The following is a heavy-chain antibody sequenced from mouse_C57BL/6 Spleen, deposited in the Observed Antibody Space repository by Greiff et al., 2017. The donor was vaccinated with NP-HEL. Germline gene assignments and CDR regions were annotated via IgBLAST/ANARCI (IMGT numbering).Heavy chain of an antibody. CDR2: INPNNGGT. CDR3: ARKDLAGSWFAY. Sequence: EVQLQESGPELVKPGASVKMSCKASGYTFTDYNMHWVKQSHGKSLEWIGYINPNNGGTSYNQKFKGKATLTVNKSSSTAYMELRSLTSEDSAVYYCARKDLAGSWFAYWGQGTLVTVSA. V-gene: IGHV1-22*01. CDR1: GYTFTDYN. J-gene: IGHJ3*01. D-gene: IGHD2-2*01.